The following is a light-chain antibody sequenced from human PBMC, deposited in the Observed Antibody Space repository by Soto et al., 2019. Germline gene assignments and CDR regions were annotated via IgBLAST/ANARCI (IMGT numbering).Light chain of an antibody. CDR3: QQYDNSPGT. J-gene: IGKJ1*01. Sequence: ENVLTQSPGTLSLSPGERATLSCRASQSVNRNYLAWYQQKPGQAPRLLINGASSRATGIPDRFSGSGSGTDFTLTISRLEPEDSAVYYCQQYDNSPGTFGQGTKVEIK. CDR1: QSVNRNY. V-gene: IGKV3-20*01. CDR2: GAS.